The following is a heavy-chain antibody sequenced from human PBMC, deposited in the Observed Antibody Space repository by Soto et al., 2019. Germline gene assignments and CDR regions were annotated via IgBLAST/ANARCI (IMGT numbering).Heavy chain of an antibody. D-gene: IGHD2-8*02. CDR3: TGEVASGY. V-gene: IGHV3-30*03. CDR2: ISRDGGTK. CDR1: GFTFSTYG. Sequence: QVQLVESGGGVVQPGRSPRLSCAASGFTFSTYGMHWVRQAPGKGLEWVAVISRDGGTKYYADSVKGRFTISRDNSRNTLFLEMNSLRGDDMAVYYCTGEVASGYWGQGTLVTVSS. J-gene: IGHJ4*02.